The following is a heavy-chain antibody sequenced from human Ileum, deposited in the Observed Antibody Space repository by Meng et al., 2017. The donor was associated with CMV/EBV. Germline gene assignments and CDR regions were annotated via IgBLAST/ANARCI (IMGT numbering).Heavy chain of an antibody. J-gene: IGHJ5*02. D-gene: IGHD1-26*01. Sequence: GGSLRLSCVGFEFTFRNYWMSWVRQAPGKGLEWVANINQDGSGKNYVDYVKGRFTIFRNNAKNSVYLEMGSLRGEDTAVFYCVRGSGREWFDPWGQGTLVTVSS. V-gene: IGHV3-7*01. CDR2: INQDGSGK. CDR1: EFTFRNYW. CDR3: VRGSGREWFDP.